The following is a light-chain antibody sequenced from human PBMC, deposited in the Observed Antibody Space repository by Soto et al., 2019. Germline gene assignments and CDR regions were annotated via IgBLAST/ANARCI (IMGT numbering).Light chain of an antibody. J-gene: IGKJ1*01. V-gene: IGKV1-27*01. CDR2: GAP. Sequence: VQMTQSPSSLSASVGDRVTITCRAIQGITTYLAWYQQRAGKPPQLLIYGAPFLRSGVPSRFSGSGSGTDFTLTISSLQPEDVGTYYCQKYNSAHSWTFGQGTKV. CDR1: QGITTY. CDR3: QKYNSAHSWT.